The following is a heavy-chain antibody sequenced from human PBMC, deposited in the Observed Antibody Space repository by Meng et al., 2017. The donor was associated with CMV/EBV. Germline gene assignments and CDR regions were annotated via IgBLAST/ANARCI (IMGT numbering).Heavy chain of an antibody. Sequence: HLHAAGPGLVKPSQTRPLTCAIAGDRVPGNSAAWNWSRQSPSRGLEWLGMTYYRSKWYNDYAVSVKSRITINPDTSKNQFSLQLNSVTPEDTAVYYCARDPHSSSWYGWFDPWGQGTLVTVSS. J-gene: IGHJ5*02. CDR2: TYYRSKWYN. CDR1: GDRVPGNSAA. D-gene: IGHD6-13*01. CDR3: ARDPHSSSWYGWFDP. V-gene: IGHV6-1*01.